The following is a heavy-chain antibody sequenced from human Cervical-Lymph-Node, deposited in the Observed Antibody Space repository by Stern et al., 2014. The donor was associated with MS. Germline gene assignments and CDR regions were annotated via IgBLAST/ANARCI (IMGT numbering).Heavy chain of an antibody. CDR2: IHQSDGT. D-gene: IGHD3-10*01. V-gene: IGHV4-34*01. Sequence: QVQLQQWGAGLLKPSETLSLTCGVSGGSLSDYYWSWIRQSPGKGLEWIGEIHQSDGTNYNPSLKSRVTMSVDTSKSQFSLRLTAVTPADTAVYFCAKLPAMSRGVISWGPKRYYYDMDVWGQGTTVSVSS. CDR3: AKLPAMSRGVISWGPKRYYYDMDV. CDR1: GGSLSDYY. J-gene: IGHJ6*02.